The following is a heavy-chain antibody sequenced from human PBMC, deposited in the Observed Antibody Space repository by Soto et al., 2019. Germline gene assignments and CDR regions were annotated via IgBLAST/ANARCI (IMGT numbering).Heavy chain of an antibody. D-gene: IGHD1-26*01. CDR2: IIPILGIA. Sequence: QVQLVQSGAEVQKPGSSVKVSCKASGGTFSSYTISWVRQAPGQGLEWMGRIIPILGIANYAQKFQGRVTITADKSTSTAYMELSSLRSEDTAVYYCARNQGGVGAFDIWGQGTMVTVSS. CDR3: ARNQGGVGAFDI. CDR1: GGTFSSYT. J-gene: IGHJ3*02. V-gene: IGHV1-69*02.